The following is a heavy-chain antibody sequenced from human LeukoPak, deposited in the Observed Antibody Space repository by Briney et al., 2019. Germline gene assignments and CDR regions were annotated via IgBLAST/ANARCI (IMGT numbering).Heavy chain of an antibody. V-gene: IGHV4-59*11. CDR1: GGSISSHF. J-gene: IGHJ5*02. D-gene: IGHD1-26*01. Sequence: SETLSLTCTVSGGSISSHFWSWIRQPPGKGLEWIGYIYYSGITNYNPSLKSRVTISVDTSKNQFSLKLSSVTAADTAVYYCARGLGTYYSFLSGWFDPWGQGTLVTVSS. CDR2: IYYSGIT. CDR3: ARGLGTYYSFLSGWFDP.